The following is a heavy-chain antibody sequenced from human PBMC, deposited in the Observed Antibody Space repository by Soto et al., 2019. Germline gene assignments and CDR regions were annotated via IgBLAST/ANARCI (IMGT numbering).Heavy chain of an antibody. CDR2: INSDGSSK. CDR1: GFNFNNYW. Sequence: PGGSLRLSCAASGFNFNNYWMSWVRQAPGKGLEWVSSINSDGSSKSYADSVKGRFTISRDNAKNTLYLQMNSLRAEDTAVYYCARGPYNWLHAFDIWGQGTMVTVSS. D-gene: IGHD1-1*01. V-gene: IGHV3-74*01. J-gene: IGHJ3*02. CDR3: ARGPYNWLHAFDI.